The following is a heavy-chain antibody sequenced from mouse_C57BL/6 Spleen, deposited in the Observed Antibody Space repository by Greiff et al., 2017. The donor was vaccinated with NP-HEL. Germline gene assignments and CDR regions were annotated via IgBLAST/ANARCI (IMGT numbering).Heavy chain of an antibody. Sequence: QVQLKQSGAELVKPGASVKISCKASGYAFSSYWMNWVKQRPGKGLEWIGQIYPGDGDTNYNGKFKGKATLTAAKSSSTAYMQLSSLTSEDSAVYFGARDYYGSSDFDYWGQGTTLTVSS. CDR1: GYAFSSYW. V-gene: IGHV1-80*01. J-gene: IGHJ2*01. D-gene: IGHD1-1*01. CDR3: ARDYYGSSDFDY. CDR2: IYPGDGDT.